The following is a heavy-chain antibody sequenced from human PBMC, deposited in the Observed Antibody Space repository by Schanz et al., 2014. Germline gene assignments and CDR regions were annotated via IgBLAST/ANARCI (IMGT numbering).Heavy chain of an antibody. CDR1: GFTFSRHA. V-gene: IGHV3-23*04. Sequence: EVQLVESGGGLVQPGGSLRLSCAASGFTFSRHAMNWVRQAPGKGLEWVSGISGSGGGTFYASSVQGRFSVSRDNAKNTLHLQMNSLRAEDTAVYYCARDGYRNGRPFDHWGQGTRVTVSA. D-gene: IGHD5-18*01. CDR3: ARDGYRNGRPFDH. CDR2: ISGSGGGT. J-gene: IGHJ4*02.